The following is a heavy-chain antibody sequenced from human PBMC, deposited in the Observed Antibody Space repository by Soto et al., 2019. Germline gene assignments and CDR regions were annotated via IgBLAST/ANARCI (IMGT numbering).Heavy chain of an antibody. V-gene: IGHV3-15*07. D-gene: IGHD3-22*01. CDR1: GFTFSNAW. CDR3: TTDLDSSGYYPFDY. J-gene: IGHJ4*02. Sequence: GGSLRLSCAASGFTFSNAWMNWVRQAPGKGLEWVGRIKSKTDGGTTDYAAPVKGRFTISRDDSKNTLYLQMNSLKTEDTAVYYCTTDLDSSGYYPFDYWGQGTLVTVSS. CDR2: IKSKTDGGTT.